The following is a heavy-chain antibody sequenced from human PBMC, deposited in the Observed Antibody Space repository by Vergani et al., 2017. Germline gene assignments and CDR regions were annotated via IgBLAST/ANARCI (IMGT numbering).Heavy chain of an antibody. CDR1: GFTFSSYA. Sequence: EVQLLESGGGLVQPGGSLRLSCAASGFTFSSYAMSWVRQAPGKGLEWVSAISGSGGSTYYADAVKGRLTISRDNAKNTLYLQMNSLRAEDTVVYYCASRELTYYDLWSGYSDSYYYGMDVWGQGTTVTVSS. V-gene: IGHV3-23*01. J-gene: IGHJ6*02. CDR3: ASRELTYYDLWSGYSDSYYYGMDV. CDR2: ISGSGGST. D-gene: IGHD3-3*01.